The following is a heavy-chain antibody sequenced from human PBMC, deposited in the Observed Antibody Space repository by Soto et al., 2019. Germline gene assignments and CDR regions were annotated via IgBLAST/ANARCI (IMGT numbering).Heavy chain of an antibody. J-gene: IGHJ4*02. Sequence: QVQLVESGGGVVQPGRSLRLSCAASGFTFSSYGMHWVRQAPGKGLEWVAVISYDGSNKYYADSVKGRFTISRDNSKNTLYLQMNSLRAEDTAVYYCAKVVHDSSGYYPNSNYFDYWGQGTLATVSS. CDR2: ISYDGSNK. CDR1: GFTFSSYG. CDR3: AKVVHDSSGYYPNSNYFDY. D-gene: IGHD3-22*01. V-gene: IGHV3-30*18.